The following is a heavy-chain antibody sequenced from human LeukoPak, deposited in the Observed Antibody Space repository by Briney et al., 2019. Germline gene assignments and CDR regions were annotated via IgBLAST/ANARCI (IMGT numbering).Heavy chain of an antibody. CDR1: GFTFSNYW. CDR2: INMNGSIT. Sequence: AGSLRLSCAVSGFTFSNYWMHWVRQSPGKGLVWVSRINMNGSITTYEDSVKGRFNISRDNAKNTLYLQMNSVRAEDTAVYYCLRARGDYRYFDYWGQGTLVTVSS. D-gene: IGHD4-17*01. J-gene: IGHJ4*02. V-gene: IGHV3-74*01. CDR3: LRARGDYRYFDY.